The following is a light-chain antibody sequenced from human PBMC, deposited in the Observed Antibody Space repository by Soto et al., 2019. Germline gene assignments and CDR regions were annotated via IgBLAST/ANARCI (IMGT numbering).Light chain of an antibody. CDR1: QSLLYSDGRTY. CDR3: MQSIQLPIT. CDR2: EVS. Sequence: DVVLTQTPRSLSVTPGQPASISCKSSQSLLYSDGRTYVYWYLQKPGQPPQLLIHEVSNRFSGVPDRVTGSGSGTDFTLKISRVEAEDGGVYYCMQSIQLPITFGGGTNVEIK. J-gene: IGKJ4*01. V-gene: IGKV2D-29*01.